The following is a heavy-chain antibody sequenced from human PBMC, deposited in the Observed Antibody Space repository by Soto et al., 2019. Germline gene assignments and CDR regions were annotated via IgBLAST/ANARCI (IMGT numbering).Heavy chain of an antibody. CDR3: ARSEEDSDYYYYDFWSGFPPTIWLHP. CDR2: TYYRSRWYS. D-gene: IGHD3-3*01. Sequence: PSQTLSLTCVGSGDTVSSNSVAWNWVRQSPSRGLEWLGRTYYRSRWYSDYAVSVRSRIDINADTSKNQVSLQLNSVTPEDTAVYYCARSEEDSDYYYYDFWSGFPPTIWLHPWGQGTLVTV. J-gene: IGHJ5*02. CDR1: GDTVSSNSVA. V-gene: IGHV6-1*01.